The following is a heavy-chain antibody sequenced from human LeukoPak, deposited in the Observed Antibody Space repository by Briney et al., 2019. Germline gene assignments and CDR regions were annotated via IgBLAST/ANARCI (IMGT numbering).Heavy chain of an antibody. V-gene: IGHV3-21*01. D-gene: IGHD2-15*01. J-gene: IGHJ3*02. CDR3: ARGSVVVVAATREYDDAFDI. CDR1: GFTFSSYS. Sequence: GGSLRLSCAASGFTFSSYSMNWVRQAPGKGLEWVSSISSSSSYIYYADSVKGRFTISRDNAKNSLYLQMNSLRAEDTAVYYCARGSVVVVAATREYDDAFDIWGQGTMVTVSS. CDR2: ISSSSSYI.